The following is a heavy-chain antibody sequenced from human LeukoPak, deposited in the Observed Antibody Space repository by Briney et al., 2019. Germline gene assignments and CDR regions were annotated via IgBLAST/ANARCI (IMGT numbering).Heavy chain of an antibody. J-gene: IGHJ4*02. D-gene: IGHD3-9*01. CDR2: ISYDGSTK. CDR3: ARGDILTGPYYFDY. CDR1: GFTFRDYY. V-gene: IGHV3-30-3*01. Sequence: PGGSLRLSCAASGFTFRDYYMSWIRQGPGKGLEWVAVISYDGSTKYYADSVKGRFTISRDNSKNTLYLQINSLRPEDTAVYYCARGDILTGPYYFDYWGQGILVTVSS.